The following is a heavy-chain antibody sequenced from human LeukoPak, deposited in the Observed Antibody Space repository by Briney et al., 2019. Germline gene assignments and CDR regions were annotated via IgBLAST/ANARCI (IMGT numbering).Heavy chain of an antibody. V-gene: IGHV3-48*01. CDR1: GFTFSSYS. J-gene: IGHJ4*02. D-gene: IGHD3-3*01. Sequence: GGSLRLSCAASGFTFSSYSMNWVGQAPGQGLEWVSYISSSSSTIYYADSVKGRFTISRDNAKNSLYLQMNSLRAEDTAVYYCAREPLFYDFWSGYYDYWGQGTLVTVSS. CDR3: AREPLFYDFWSGYYDY. CDR2: ISSSSSTI.